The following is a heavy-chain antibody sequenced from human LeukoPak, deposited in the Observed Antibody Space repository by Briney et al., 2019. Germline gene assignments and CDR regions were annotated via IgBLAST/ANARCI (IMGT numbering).Heavy chain of an antibody. V-gene: IGHV3-11*04. CDR2: ISNGGSSL. J-gene: IGHJ4*02. Sequence: GGSLRLSCAASGFTFSDYYMSWIPQAPGKGLEWVSYISNGGSSLYYADSVKGRFTISRDNAKNSLFLQVNSLRAEDTALYYCARVRVAGFSDFDYWGQGTLVTVSS. CDR3: ARVRVAGFSDFDY. D-gene: IGHD6-19*01. CDR1: GFTFSDYY.